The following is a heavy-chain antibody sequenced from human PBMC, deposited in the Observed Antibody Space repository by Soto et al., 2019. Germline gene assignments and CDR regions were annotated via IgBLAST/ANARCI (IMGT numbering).Heavy chain of an antibody. CDR2: ISGNGEII. J-gene: IGHJ4*02. D-gene: IGHD4-17*01. V-gene: IGHV3-11*01. CDR1: TSGGYS. CDR3: ARDVDADFRTDFDY. Sequence: TSGGYSWSWIRRAPGKGLEWISYISGNGEIIQYAASARGRFTISRDNAENSVYLEMDSLRAEDTALYYCARDVDADFRTDFDYWGRGTLVTVSS.